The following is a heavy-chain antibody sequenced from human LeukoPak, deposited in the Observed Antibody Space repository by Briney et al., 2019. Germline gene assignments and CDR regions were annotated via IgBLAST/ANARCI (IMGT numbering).Heavy chain of an antibody. CDR2: MNPNSGNT. CDR1: GYTFTNYD. V-gene: IGHV1-8*02. J-gene: IGHJ4*02. D-gene: IGHD6-19*01. Sequence: GASVKVSCKASGYTFTNYDINWVRQATGQGLEWMGYMNPNSGNTGYAQKFQGRVTMTRNTSISTAYMELSSLRSEDTAVYYCARDADSSGWYIDYWGQGTLVTVSS. CDR3: ARDADSSGWYIDY.